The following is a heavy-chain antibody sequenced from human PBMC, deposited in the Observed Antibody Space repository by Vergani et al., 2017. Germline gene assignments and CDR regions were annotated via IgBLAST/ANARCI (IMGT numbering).Heavy chain of an antibody. CDR1: GGSFNTYY. V-gene: IGHV4-59*08. CDR2: IYHSGST. Sequence: QVQLEESGPGLVKPSETLSLTCTVSGGSFNTYYWSWIRQPPGKGLEWIGSIYHSGSTYYNPSLKSRVTISVDTSKNQFSLKLSSVTAADTAVYYCARPRGSSWYKDAFDIWGQGTMVTVSS. D-gene: IGHD6-13*01. CDR3: ARPRGSSWYKDAFDI. J-gene: IGHJ3*02.